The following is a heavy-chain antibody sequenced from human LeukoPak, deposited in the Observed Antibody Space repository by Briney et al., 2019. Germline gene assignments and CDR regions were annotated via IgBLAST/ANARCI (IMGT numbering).Heavy chain of an antibody. CDR3: ARVWSPPYSSGWPDYFDF. V-gene: IGHV3-21*06. D-gene: IGHD6-19*01. Sequence: GGSLRLSCAASGFTLSSYSMNWVRQAPGKGLEWVSSISSSSTYIYYADSVKGRFTISRDNAKNSLYLQMNSLRAEDTAAYYCARVWSPPYSSGWPDYFDFWGQGTLVTVSS. CDR2: ISSSSTYI. J-gene: IGHJ4*02. CDR1: GFTLSSYS.